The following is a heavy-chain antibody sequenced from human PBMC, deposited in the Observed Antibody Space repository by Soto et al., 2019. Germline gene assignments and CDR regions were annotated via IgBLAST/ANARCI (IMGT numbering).Heavy chain of an antibody. CDR1: GFTVSSNY. CDR3: ARATTVTAGIDC. Sequence: EVQLVESGGGLVQPGGSLRLACAASGFTVSSNYMSWVRQAPGKGLEWVSVIYSDSGSSTYYADSVKGRFTISRHDSKNTLYLQMNSPRAEDKAVYYCARATTVTAGIDCWGQGSLVTVSS. V-gene: IGHV3-53*04. CDR2: IYSDSGSST. J-gene: IGHJ4*02. D-gene: IGHD4-17*01.